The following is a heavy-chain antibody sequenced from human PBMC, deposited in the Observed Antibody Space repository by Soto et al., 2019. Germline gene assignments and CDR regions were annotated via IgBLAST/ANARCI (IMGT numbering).Heavy chain of an antibody. V-gene: IGHV4-30-4*01. J-gene: IGHJ4*02. CDR2: IYYSGST. CDR1: GGSISGGDYY. Sequence: PSETMSLTCTVSGGSISGGDYYWSWIRQPPGKGLEWIGYIYYSGSTYYNPSLKSRVTISVDTSKNQFSLKLSSVTAADTAVYYCARERGYYYDSSGYYYFDYWGQGTLVTVSS. D-gene: IGHD3-22*01. CDR3: ARERGYYYDSSGYYYFDY.